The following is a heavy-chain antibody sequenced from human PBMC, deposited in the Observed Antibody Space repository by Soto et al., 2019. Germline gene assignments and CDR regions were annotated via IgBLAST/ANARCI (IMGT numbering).Heavy chain of an antibody. D-gene: IGHD6-25*01. J-gene: IGHJ4*02. Sequence: QVQLVQSGAEVKKPGSSVKVSCKASGDTFSSSTITWVRQAPGQGLEWMGRINPLLDTTDYAQNFQGRVTITADKSTLTAYMDLISLRSEDTAVYYCVRDSPIGSTFSGFDGIDYWGQGTLVTVS. CDR3: VRDSPIGSTFSGFDGIDY. CDR2: INPLLDTT. V-gene: IGHV1-69*08. CDR1: GDTFSSST.